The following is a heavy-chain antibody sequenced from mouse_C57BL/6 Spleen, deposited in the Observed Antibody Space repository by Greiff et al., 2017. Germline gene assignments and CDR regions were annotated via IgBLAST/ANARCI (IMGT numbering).Heavy chain of an antibody. CDR2: FYPGSGSI. CDR1: GYTFTEYT. Sequence: QVQLKQSGAELVKPGASVKLSCKASGYTFTEYTINWVKQRSGQGLEWIGWFYPGSGSIKYNEKFKDKATLTADKSSSTVYMELSRLTSEDSAVYFCARHEEKVPYDYGSMDYWGQGTSVTVSS. D-gene: IGHD2-4*01. V-gene: IGHV1-62-2*01. CDR3: ARHEEKVPYDYGSMDY. J-gene: IGHJ4*01.